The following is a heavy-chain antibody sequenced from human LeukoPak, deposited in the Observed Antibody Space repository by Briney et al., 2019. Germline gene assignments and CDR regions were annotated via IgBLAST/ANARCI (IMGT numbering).Heavy chain of an antibody. V-gene: IGHV4-59*01. CDR3: ARETAAARKGSCFDP. CDR1: GGSISSYY. CDR2: IYYRGST. Sequence: SETLSLTCTVSGGSISSYYWSWVREPPGKGLEWKGLEWIGYIYYRGSTNYNPSLKSRVTISVDTSKNEFSLKLSSVTAADTAVYYCARETAAARKGSCFDPWGQGSLVTVSS. D-gene: IGHD6-13*01. J-gene: IGHJ5*02.